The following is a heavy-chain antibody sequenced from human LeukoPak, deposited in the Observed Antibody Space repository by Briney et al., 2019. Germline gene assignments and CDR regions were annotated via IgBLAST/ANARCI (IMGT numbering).Heavy chain of an antibody. CDR1: GGSFSGYY. J-gene: IGHJ4*02. Sequence: PSETLSLTCAVYGGSFSGYYWSWIRQPPGKGLEWIGEINHRGSTNYNPSLKSRVTISVDTSKNQFSLKLSSVTAADTAVYYCARSEGGSGYYQEDYWGQGTLVTVSS. D-gene: IGHD3-22*01. CDR2: INHRGST. V-gene: IGHV4-34*01. CDR3: ARSEGGSGYYQEDY.